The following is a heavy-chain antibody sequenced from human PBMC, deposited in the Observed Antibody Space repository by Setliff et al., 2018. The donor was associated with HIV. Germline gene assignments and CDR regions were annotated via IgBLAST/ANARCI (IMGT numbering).Heavy chain of an antibody. CDR1: GGSMNSDSYS. D-gene: IGHD3-3*01. Sequence: LSLTCTVSGGSMNSDSYSWTWLRPPAGKGPELIGHIYVGGSVIYNPSLASRVTISMVPSKNQFSLDLSSVTAADTAKYYCARAKTIGVSAVFFDPWGQGRPVTVSS. CDR2: IYVGGSV. CDR3: ARAKTIGVSAVFFDP. V-gene: IGHV4-61*09. J-gene: IGHJ5*02.